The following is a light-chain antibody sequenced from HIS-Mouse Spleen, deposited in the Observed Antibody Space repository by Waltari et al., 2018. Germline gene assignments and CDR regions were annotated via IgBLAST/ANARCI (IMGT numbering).Light chain of an antibody. J-gene: IGLJ3*02. Sequence: QSVLTQPPSASGTPGQRVTISCSGSSSNIGSNTVNWYQQLPGTAPELLIYRNNQRPSGVPERFSGSKSGTSASLAISGLQSEDEADYYCAAWDDSLNGWVFGGGTKLTVL. CDR3: AAWDDSLNGWV. V-gene: IGLV1-44*01. CDR1: SSNIGSNT. CDR2: RNN.